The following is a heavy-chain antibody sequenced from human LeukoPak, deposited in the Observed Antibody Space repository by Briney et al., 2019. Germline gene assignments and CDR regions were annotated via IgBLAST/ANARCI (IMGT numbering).Heavy chain of an antibody. D-gene: IGHD3-22*01. CDR1: GFTFSAYA. CDR2: IKSKTDAGTT. J-gene: IGHJ4*02. CDR3: TTAYDSSGPSGDY. Sequence: GGSLRLSCEASGFTFSAYAMTWVRQAPGKGLEWVGRIKSKTDAGTTDYAAPVKGRFTISRDDSKNTLYLQMNSLKTEDTAVYYCTTAYDSSGPSGDYWGQGTLVTVSS. V-gene: IGHV3-15*01.